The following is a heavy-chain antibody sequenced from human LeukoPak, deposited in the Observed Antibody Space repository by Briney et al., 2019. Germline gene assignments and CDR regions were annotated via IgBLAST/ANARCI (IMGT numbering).Heavy chain of an antibody. CDR3: ATGLGVPAVPGVWFDP. J-gene: IGHJ5*02. V-gene: IGHV1-24*01. CDR2: FDPEDGET. D-gene: IGHD2-2*01. Sequence: ASVKVSCKVSGYTLTELSMHWVRQAPGKGLEWMGGFDPEDGETIYAQKLQGRVTMTEDTSTDTAYMELSSLRSEDTAVYYCATGLGVPAVPGVWFDPWGQGTLVTVSS. CDR1: GYTLTELS.